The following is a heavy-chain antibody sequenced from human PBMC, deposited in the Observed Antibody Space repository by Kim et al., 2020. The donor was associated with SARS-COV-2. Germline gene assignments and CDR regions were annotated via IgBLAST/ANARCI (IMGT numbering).Heavy chain of an antibody. J-gene: IGHJ6*02. CDR3: ARGPFKRYGMDV. Sequence: GGSLRLSCAAAGFTFSTYAMSWVRQAPGRGLEWVSIIGGDGEKTYYADSVKGRFTISRDNSRNTVSLQMSGLRVEDTAVYICARGPFKRYGMDVCVPG. CDR2: IGGDGEKT. CDR1: GFTFSTYA. V-gene: IGHV3-23*01.